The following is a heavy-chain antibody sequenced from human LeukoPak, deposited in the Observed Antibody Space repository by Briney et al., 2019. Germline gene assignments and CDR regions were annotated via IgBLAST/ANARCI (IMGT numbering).Heavy chain of an antibody. CDR3: AKVRTTGTTHPGSDFDY. D-gene: IGHD1-1*01. V-gene: IGHV3-30*02. J-gene: IGHJ4*02. CDR1: GFTFTDYW. CDR2: IRYDGSNK. Sequence: GGSLRLSCEVSGFTFTDYWMNWVRQAPGKGPEWVAFIRYDGSNKYYADSVKGRFTISRDNSKNTLYLQMNSLRAEDTAVYYCAKVRTTGTTHPGSDFDYWGQGTLVTVSS.